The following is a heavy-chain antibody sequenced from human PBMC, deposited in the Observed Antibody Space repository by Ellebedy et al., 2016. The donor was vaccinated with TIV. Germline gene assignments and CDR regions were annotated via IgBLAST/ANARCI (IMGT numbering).Heavy chain of an antibody. CDR2: TYYASKRYT. CDR1: GDSASRNSAG. D-gene: IGHD3-16*01. J-gene: IGHJ4*02. Sequence: SQTLSLTXXISGDSASRNSAGWNWIRQSPLRGLDWLGRTYYASKRYTDYAVSVKSRITINPDTSNNQFSLHLNSVTPEDTAVYYCARAVWANGILGPFDTWGQGILVTVSS. V-gene: IGHV6-1*01. CDR3: ARAVWANGILGPFDT.